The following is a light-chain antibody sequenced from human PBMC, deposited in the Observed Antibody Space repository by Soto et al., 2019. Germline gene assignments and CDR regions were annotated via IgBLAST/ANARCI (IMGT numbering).Light chain of an antibody. CDR3: QQHNGYSDRM. CDR1: QSISTW. V-gene: IGKV1-5*01. Sequence: DIQMTQSPSTLSASAGDRVTITCRASQSISTWLAWYQQKPGKAPKLLIYGASSLSSGVPSRFSGSGSGTEFTITISSLQPDDFATYYGQQHNGYSDRMLGHGTQVEV. J-gene: IGKJ1*01. CDR2: GAS.